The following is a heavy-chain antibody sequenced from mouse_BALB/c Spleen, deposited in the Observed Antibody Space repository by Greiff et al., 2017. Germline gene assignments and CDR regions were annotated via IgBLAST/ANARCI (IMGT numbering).Heavy chain of an antibody. Sequence: EVQVVESGGGLVKPGGSLKLSCAASGFTFSSYAMSWVRQSPAKRLEWVAEISSGGSYTYYPDTVTGRFTISRDNAKNTLYLEMSSLRSEDTAMYYCARDGITTATGIVDYWGQGTSVTVSS. CDR1: GFTFSSYA. CDR3: ARDGITTATGIVDY. V-gene: IGHV5-9-4*01. D-gene: IGHD1-2*01. J-gene: IGHJ4*01. CDR2: ISSGGSYT.